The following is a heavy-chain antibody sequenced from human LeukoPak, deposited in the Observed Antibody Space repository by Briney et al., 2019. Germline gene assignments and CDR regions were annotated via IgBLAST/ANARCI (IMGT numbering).Heavy chain of an antibody. V-gene: IGHV1-69*05. CDR2: IIPIFGTA. D-gene: IGHD3-22*01. CDR3: ASAFLDDSSGFYFDY. J-gene: IGHJ4*02. CDR1: GGTFSSYA. Sequence: APVKVSCKASGGTFSSYAISWVRQAPGQGLEWMGRIIPIFGTANYAQKFQGRVTITTDESTSTAYMELSSLRSEDTAVYYCASAFLDDSSGFYFDYWGQGTLVTVSS.